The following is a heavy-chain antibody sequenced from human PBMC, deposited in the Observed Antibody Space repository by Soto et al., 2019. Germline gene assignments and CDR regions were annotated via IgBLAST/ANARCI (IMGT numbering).Heavy chain of an antibody. CDR3: ARATGCDIDYYYYGMDV. J-gene: IGHJ6*02. CDR2: IGTAGDT. CDR1: GFTFISYD. D-gene: IGHD3-9*01. Sequence: GSLSVTSAGSGFTFISYDMHWVRQATGKGLEWVSAIGTAGDTYYPGSVKGRFTISRENAKNSLYLQMNSLRAEDTAVYYCARATGCDIDYYYYGMDVWGQGTTVTVSS. V-gene: IGHV3-13*01.